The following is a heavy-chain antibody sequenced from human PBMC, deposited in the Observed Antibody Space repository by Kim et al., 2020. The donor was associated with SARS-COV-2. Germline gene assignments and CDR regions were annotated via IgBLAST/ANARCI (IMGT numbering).Heavy chain of an antibody. CDR2: IKSKTDGGTT. CDR3: TTGSRTGATYYGSGSYQSRWGFYYYYYGMDV. D-gene: IGHD3-10*01. V-gene: IGHV3-15*01. Sequence: GGSLRLSCAASGFTFSNAWMSWVRQAPGKGLEWVGRIKSKTDGGTTDYAAPVKGRFTISRDDSKNTLYLQMNSLKTEDTAVYYCTTGSRTGATYYGSGSYQSRWGFYYYYYGMDVWGQGTTVTVSS. CDR1: GFTFSNAW. J-gene: IGHJ6*02.